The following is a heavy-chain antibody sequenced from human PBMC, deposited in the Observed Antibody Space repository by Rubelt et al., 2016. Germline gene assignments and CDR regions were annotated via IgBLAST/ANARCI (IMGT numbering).Heavy chain of an antibody. D-gene: IGHD2-2*01. J-gene: IGHJ4*02. CDR1: GYTFTNYD. V-gene: IGHV1-8*01. CDR2: MNADRGNT. CDR3: AGVPSFTSRGDS. Sequence: QVQLVQSGAEVKKPGASVKVSCKASGYTFTNYDINWVRQATGQGLEWMGWMNADRGNTGYAQKFQARLTMTRKTSKSTAYMELSSRGPEDTAVDDCAGVPSFTSRGDSWGQGTLVTVSS.